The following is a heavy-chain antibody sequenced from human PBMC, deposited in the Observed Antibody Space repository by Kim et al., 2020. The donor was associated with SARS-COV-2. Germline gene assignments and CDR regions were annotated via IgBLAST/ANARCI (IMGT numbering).Heavy chain of an antibody. V-gene: IGHV1-2*02. CDR3: ARSFNDYGDYAEPNWFDP. CDR2: INPNSGGT. Sequence: ASVKVSCKASGYTFTGYYMHWVRQAPGQGLEWMGWINPNSGGTNYAQKFQGRVTMTRDTSISTAYMELSRLRSDDTAVYYCARSFNDYGDYAEPNWFDPWGQGTLVTVSS. CDR1: GYTFTGYY. J-gene: IGHJ5*02. D-gene: IGHD4-17*01.